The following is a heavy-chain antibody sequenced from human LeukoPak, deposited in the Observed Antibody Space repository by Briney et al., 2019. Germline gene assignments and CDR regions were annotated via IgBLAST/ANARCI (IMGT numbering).Heavy chain of an antibody. CDR3: ARDLVPTTVTTLDY. J-gene: IGHJ4*02. V-gene: IGHV3-30*04. CDR1: GFTFSSYA. CDR2: ISYDGSNK. D-gene: IGHD4-17*01. Sequence: PGRSLRLSCAASGFTFSSYAMHWVRQAPGKGLEWVAVISYDGSNKYYADSVKGRFTISRDNSKNTLYLQMNSLRAEDTAVYYCARDLVPTTVTTLDYWGQGTLVTVSS.